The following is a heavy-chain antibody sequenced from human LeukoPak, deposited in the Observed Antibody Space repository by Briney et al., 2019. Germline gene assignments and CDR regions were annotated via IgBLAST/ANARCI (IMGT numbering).Heavy chain of an antibody. V-gene: IGHV4-4*07. J-gene: IGHJ4*02. D-gene: IGHD6-19*01. CDR3: ARELSIAVAGTERYFDY. CDR2: MFFSGSISGGT. CDR1: GGSISGYY. Sequence: SETLSLTCTVSGGSISGYYWTWIRQPAGKGLEWIGRMFFSGSISGGTNYNPSLKSRVTISVDTSKNQFSLKLSSVTAADTAVYYCARELSIAVAGTERYFDYWGQGTLVTVSS.